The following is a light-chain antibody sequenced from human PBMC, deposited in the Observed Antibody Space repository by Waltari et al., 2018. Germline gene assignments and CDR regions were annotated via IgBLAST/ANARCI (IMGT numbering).Light chain of an antibody. V-gene: IGLV2-14*01. Sequence: QSALTQPTSVSGSPGQSITISCTGTSRDIGFYNYVSWYQQYPGKVPQLLIYDVSDRPSGVSSRFSGSKSGNTASLTISGLQADDEADYYCNSYTGSSSWVFGGGIKLTVL. CDR2: DVS. CDR3: NSYTGSSSWV. CDR1: SRDIGFYNY. J-gene: IGLJ3*02.